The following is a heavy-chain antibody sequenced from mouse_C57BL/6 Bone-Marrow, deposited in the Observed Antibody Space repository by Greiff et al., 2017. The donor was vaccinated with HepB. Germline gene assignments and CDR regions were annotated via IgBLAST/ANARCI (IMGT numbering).Heavy chain of an antibody. J-gene: IGHJ3*01. V-gene: IGHV5-6*02. D-gene: IGHD1-1*02. Sequence: LVESGGDLVKPGGSLKLSCAASGFTFSSYGMSWVRQTPDKRLEWVATISSGGSYTYYPDSVKGRFTISRDNAKNTLYLQMSSLKSEDTAMYYCARRPVVFAYWGQGTLVTVSA. CDR1: GFTFSSYG. CDR2: ISSGGSYT. CDR3: ARRPVVFAY.